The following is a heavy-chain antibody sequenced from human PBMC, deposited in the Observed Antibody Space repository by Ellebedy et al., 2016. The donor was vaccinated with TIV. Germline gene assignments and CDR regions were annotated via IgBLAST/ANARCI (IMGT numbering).Heavy chain of an antibody. CDR3: ARDHVSGWALGY. J-gene: IGHJ4*02. CDR2: INQDGSEK. Sequence: GESLKISCAASGFTFSPYWMTWVRQAPGKGLEWVANINQDGSEKYYVDSVKGRFTISRDNAKNSLYLHMNSLRAEDTAVYYCARDHVSGWALGYWGQGTLVTVSS. D-gene: IGHD6-19*01. V-gene: IGHV3-7*01. CDR1: GFTFSPYW.